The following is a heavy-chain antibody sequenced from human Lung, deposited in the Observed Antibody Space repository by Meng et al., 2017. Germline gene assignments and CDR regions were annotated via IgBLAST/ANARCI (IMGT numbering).Heavy chain of an antibody. Sequence: QVHLVQSGLEVKKPGASGTVSCKASGYTFTTYGISWLRQAPGQGLEWMGWIDPGNGNRDFAEKFQDRLTMSNDTSSSTVYMELTRLTSDDTAVYYCARDRQWLFDYWGQGALVTVSS. D-gene: IGHD6-19*01. CDR1: GYTFTTYG. CDR3: ARDRQWLFDY. J-gene: IGHJ4*02. CDR2: IDPGNGNR. V-gene: IGHV1-18*01.